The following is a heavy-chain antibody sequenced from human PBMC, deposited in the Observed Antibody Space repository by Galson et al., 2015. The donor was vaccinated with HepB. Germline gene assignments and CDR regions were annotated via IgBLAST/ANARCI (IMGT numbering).Heavy chain of an antibody. V-gene: IGHV3-64D*06. D-gene: IGHD5-24*01. Sequence: SLRLSCAASGFTFSSYAMHWVRQAPGKGLEYVSAISSNGGSTYYADSVKGRFTISRDNSKNTLYLQMSSLRAEDTAVYYCVKDPRSRWPYYYGMDVWGQGTTVTVSS. CDR1: GFTFSSYA. CDR2: ISSNGGST. CDR3: VKDPRSRWPYYYGMDV. J-gene: IGHJ6*02.